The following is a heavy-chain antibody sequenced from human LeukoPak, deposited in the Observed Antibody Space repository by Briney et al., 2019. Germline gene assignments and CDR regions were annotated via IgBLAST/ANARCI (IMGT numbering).Heavy chain of an antibody. Sequence: PGRSLRLSCAASGFTFSSYAMHWVRQAPGKGLEWVAVISYDGSNKYYADSVKGRFTISRDNSKNTLYLQMNSLRADDTAVYYCARDGRVYSYGPAYFDYWGQGTLVTVSS. CDR3: ARDGRVYSYGPAYFDY. V-gene: IGHV3-30*04. D-gene: IGHD5-18*01. J-gene: IGHJ4*02. CDR1: GFTFSSYA. CDR2: ISYDGSNK.